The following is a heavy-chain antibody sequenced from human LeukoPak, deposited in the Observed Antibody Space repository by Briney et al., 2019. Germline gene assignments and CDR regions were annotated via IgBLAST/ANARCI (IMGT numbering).Heavy chain of an antibody. CDR3: ARGRESYYYYYMDV. D-gene: IGHD5-24*01. V-gene: IGHV4-38-2*01. J-gene: IGHJ6*03. Sequence: KPSETLSLTCAVSGYSISSGYYWGWIRQPPGKGLEWIGSIYHSGSTYYNPSLKSRVTISVDTSKNQLSLKLSSVTAADTAVYYCARGRESYYYYYMDVWGKGTTVTVSS. CDR2: IYHSGST. CDR1: GYSISSGYY.